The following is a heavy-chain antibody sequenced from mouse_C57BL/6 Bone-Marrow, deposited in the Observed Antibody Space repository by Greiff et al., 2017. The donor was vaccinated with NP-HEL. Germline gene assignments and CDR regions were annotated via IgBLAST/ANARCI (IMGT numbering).Heavy chain of an antibody. CDR3: TVDY. CDR1: GYTFTDYE. CDR2: IDPETGGT. J-gene: IGHJ2*01. Sequence: VKVVESGAELVRPGASVTLSCKASGYTFTDYEMHWVKQTPVHGLEWIGAIDPETGGTAYNQKFKGKAILTADKSSSTAYMELRSLTSEDSAVYYCTVDYWGQGTTLTVSS. V-gene: IGHV1-15*01.